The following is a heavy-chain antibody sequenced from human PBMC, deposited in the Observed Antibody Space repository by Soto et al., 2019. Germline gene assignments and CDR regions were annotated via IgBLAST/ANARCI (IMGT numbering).Heavy chain of an antibody. J-gene: IGHJ5*02. V-gene: IGHV1-69*01. Sequence: QVQLVQSGAEVKKPGSSVKVSCKASGGNFSSYAISWVRQAPGQGLEWMGGIIPIFGTANYAQKFQGRVTISADESTSTADMELSSLRSEDTAVYYCARVGRYCSGGSCYRWFDPWGQGTLVTVSS. CDR3: ARVGRYCSGGSCYRWFDP. CDR2: IIPIFGTA. CDR1: GGNFSSYA. D-gene: IGHD2-15*01.